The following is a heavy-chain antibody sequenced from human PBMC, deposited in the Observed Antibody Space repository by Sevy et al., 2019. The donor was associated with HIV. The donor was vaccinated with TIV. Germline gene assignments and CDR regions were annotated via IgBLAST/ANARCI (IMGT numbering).Heavy chain of an antibody. CDR2: IHSDDTT. Sequence: GSLRLSCAASGFTVSSNYMTWVRQAPGKGLEGVSVIHSDDTTYHADSVKDRFTISRDNFKNTLYLHMSSLRAEDTAVYYCARGKSGYGYALNYWGQGTLVTVSS. J-gene: IGHJ4*02. CDR3: ARGKSGYGYALNY. CDR1: GFTVSSNY. V-gene: IGHV3-66*01. D-gene: IGHD5-18*01.